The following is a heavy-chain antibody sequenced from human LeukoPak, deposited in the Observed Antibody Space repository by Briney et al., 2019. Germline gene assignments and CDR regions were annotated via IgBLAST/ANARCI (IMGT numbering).Heavy chain of an antibody. CDR1: GFSLSTSGMC. V-gene: IGHV2-70*11. CDR2: IDWDDDK. CDR3: ARIQAPYYYYYYMDV. J-gene: IGHJ6*03. Sequence: SGPTLVNPTQTLTLTCTFSGFSLSTSGMCVSWIRQPPGKALEWLARIDWDDDKYYSTSLKTRLTISKDTSKNQVVLTMTNMDPVDTATYYCARIQAPYYYYYYMDVWGKGTTVTVSS.